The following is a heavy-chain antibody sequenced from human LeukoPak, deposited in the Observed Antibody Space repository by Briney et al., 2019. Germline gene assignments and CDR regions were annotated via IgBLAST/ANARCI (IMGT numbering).Heavy chain of an antibody. CDR2: INHSGST. J-gene: IGHJ5*02. D-gene: IGHD2-21*02. CDR3: ARGRRQHVVVVTTRGNWFDP. CDR1: GGSFSGYY. V-gene: IGHV4-34*01. Sequence: SETLSLTCAVYGGSFSGYYWSWIRQPPGKGLEWIGEINHSGSTNYNPSLKSRVTISVDTSKNQFSLKLSSATAADTAVYYCARGRRQHVVVVTTRGNWFDPWGQGPLVTVSS.